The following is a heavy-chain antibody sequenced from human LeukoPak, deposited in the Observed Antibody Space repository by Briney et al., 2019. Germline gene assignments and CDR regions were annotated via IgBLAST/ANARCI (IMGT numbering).Heavy chain of an antibody. Sequence: GGSLRLSCAASGFTFSSSAMSWARPAPGKGLEWVSAISGSGGSTYYADSVKGRFTISRDNSKNTLYLQMNSLRAEDTAVYYCAKVEAAAADPCFDYWGQGTLVTVSS. D-gene: IGHD6-13*01. CDR2: ISGSGGST. J-gene: IGHJ4*02. CDR1: GFTFSSSA. V-gene: IGHV3-23*01. CDR3: AKVEAAAADPCFDY.